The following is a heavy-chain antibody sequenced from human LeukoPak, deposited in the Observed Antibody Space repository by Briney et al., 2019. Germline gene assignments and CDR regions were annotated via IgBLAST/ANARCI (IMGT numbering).Heavy chain of an antibody. CDR1: RFTFSDYY. D-gene: IGHD3-3*01. Sequence: GGSLRLSCAASRFTFSDYYMSWIRQAPGKGLEWVSYTSSSGSTIYYADSVKGWFTISRDNAKNSLYLQMNSLRAEDTAVYYCARDRRFLEWLLPYYYYMDVWGKGTTVTVSS. J-gene: IGHJ6*03. CDR3: ARDRRFLEWLLPYYYYMDV. CDR2: TSSSGSTI. V-gene: IGHV3-11*04.